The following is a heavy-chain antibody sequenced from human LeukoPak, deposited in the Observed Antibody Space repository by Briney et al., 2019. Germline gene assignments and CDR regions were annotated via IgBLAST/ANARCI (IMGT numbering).Heavy chain of an antibody. CDR3: ARGGSGSYHEVTPY. Sequence: PGGSLRPSCAASGLSFSTYWMSWIRRAPGKGLEWVAKIKQDGSEKYYVDSVQGRFTISRDNAKNLLYLQMNSLRVDDTAVFYCARGGSGSYHEVTPYWGQGTLVTVSS. CDR1: GLSFSTYW. D-gene: IGHD1-26*01. V-gene: IGHV3-7*04. J-gene: IGHJ4*02. CDR2: IKQDGSEK.